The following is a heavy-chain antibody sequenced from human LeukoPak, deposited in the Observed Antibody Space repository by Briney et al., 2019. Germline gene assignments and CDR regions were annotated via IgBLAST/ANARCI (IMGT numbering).Heavy chain of an antibody. CDR2: IYYSGST. D-gene: IGHD6-25*01. V-gene: IGHV4-31*03. Sequence: PSQTLSLTCTVSGGSISSGGYYWRWISPHPGKGLEWIVYIYYSGSTYYNPSLKSRAYISVDTSKNQISLKLSSVAAAGTAVWYCTRVGTQRLSFDYWGQGTLVTVSS. J-gene: IGHJ4*02. CDR3: TRVGTQRLSFDY. CDR1: GGSISSGGYY.